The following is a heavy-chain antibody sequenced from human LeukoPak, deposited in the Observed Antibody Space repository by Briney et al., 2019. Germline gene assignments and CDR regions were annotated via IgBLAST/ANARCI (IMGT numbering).Heavy chain of an antibody. V-gene: IGHV4-34*01. CDR1: GWSFNDYY. D-gene: IGHD2-2*01. J-gene: IGHJ5*02. Sequence: SETLSLTCAVYGWSFNDYYSNWMRQPPGKGLEWIGEINARGDTNYNPSLKSRVTISVDTSKKQFSLRLTSMIAADTALYYCARGQVPAARGYNWFDPWGQGTLVTVSS. CDR3: ARGQVPAARGYNWFDP. CDR2: INARGDT.